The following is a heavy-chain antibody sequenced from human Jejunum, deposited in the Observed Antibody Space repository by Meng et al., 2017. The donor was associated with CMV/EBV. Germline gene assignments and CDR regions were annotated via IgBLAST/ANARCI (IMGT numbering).Heavy chain of an antibody. Sequence: YWIAWVRQMPGKGLEWMGIIYPGNSDTRYSPSFQGQVTISADKSISTAYLQWSGLKASDTAMYFCASNSFCPRIVGATCYFYHMDVWGQGTTVTVSS. J-gene: IGHJ6*02. CDR1: YW. CDR2: IYPGNSDT. D-gene: IGHD1-26*01. V-gene: IGHV5-51*01. CDR3: ASNSFCPRIVGATCYFYHMDV.